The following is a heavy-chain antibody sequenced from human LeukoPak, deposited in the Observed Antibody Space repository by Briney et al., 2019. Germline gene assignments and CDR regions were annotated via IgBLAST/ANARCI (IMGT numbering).Heavy chain of an antibody. CDR2: IYYSGST. CDR1: GGSSSGYY. V-gene: IGHV4-59*01. J-gene: IGHJ4*02. Sequence: PSETLSLTCAVYGGSSSGYYWSWIRQPPGKGLEWIGYIYYSGSTNYNPSLKSRVTISVDTSKNQFSLKLSSVTAADTAVYYCARGPPMVVTPFDYWGQGTLVTVSS. D-gene: IGHD4-23*01. CDR3: ARGPPMVVTPFDY.